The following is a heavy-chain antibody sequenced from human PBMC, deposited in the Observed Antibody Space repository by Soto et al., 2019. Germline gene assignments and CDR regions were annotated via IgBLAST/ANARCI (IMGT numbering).Heavy chain of an antibody. Sequence: QVQLVQSGPEVKQPGASVKVSCKASGYTFFTYGVTWVRQAPGQGLEWMGWISAYTGNSNYAHHMQGRLTWTTESSTSTAYMELRSLISDDTAVYYCARDYATYYDISGPRHYSHTMDVWGQGTTVTVS. CDR2: ISAYTGNS. J-gene: IGHJ6*02. CDR1: GYTFFTYG. CDR3: ARDYATYYDISGPRHYSHTMDV. V-gene: IGHV1-18*04. D-gene: IGHD3-22*01.